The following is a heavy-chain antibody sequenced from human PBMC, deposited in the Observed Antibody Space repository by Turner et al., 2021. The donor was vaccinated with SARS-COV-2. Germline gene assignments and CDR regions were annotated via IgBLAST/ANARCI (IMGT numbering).Heavy chain of an antibody. V-gene: IGHV3-23*01. Sequence: EVQLFESGGGLVQPGGPLRLFRAASGFTFSSYAMSWVRQAPGKGLEWVSAISGSGGSTYYAAPVKGRFTISRDNSKNTLYLQMNSLRAEDTAVYYCAKGPDIVATIWGTLFSGTFDYWGQGTLVTVSS. D-gene: IGHD5-12*01. CDR3: AKGPDIVATIWGTLFSGTFDY. J-gene: IGHJ4*02. CDR1: GFTFSSYA. CDR2: ISGSGGST.